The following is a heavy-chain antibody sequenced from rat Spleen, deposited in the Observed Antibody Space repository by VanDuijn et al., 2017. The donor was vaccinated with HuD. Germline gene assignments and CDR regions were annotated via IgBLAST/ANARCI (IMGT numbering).Heavy chain of an antibody. J-gene: IGHJ3*01. CDR3: TTPNYPGITPNWFAY. V-gene: IGHV5S14*01. Sequence: EVRLVESGGGLVRPGGSLKVSCEASGFIFRNYGMAWVRQTPTKGLEWVASISTGGGNTYYRDSVKGRFTISRDNAKNTQYLQMDSLRSEDTATYYCTTPNYPGITPNWFAYWGQGTLVTVSS. CDR2: ISTGGGNT. CDR1: GFIFRNYG. D-gene: IGHD1-4*01.